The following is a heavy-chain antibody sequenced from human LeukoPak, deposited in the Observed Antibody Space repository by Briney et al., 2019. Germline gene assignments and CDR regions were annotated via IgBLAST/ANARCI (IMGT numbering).Heavy chain of an antibody. CDR3: ATDWKNMVRGQGGWFDP. Sequence: ASVKVSCKVSGYTLTELSMHWVRQAPGKGLVWMGGFDPEDGETIYAQKFQGRVTMTEDTSTDTAYMELSSLRSEDTAVYYCATDWKNMVRGQGGWFDPWGQGTLVTVSS. V-gene: IGHV1-24*01. CDR1: GYTLTELS. CDR2: FDPEDGET. D-gene: IGHD3-10*01. J-gene: IGHJ5*02.